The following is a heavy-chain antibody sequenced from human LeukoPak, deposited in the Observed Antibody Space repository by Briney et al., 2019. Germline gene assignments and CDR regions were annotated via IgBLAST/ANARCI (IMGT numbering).Heavy chain of an antibody. V-gene: IGHV3-23*01. D-gene: IGHD5-24*01. CDR1: GFTFSSYA. J-gene: IGHJ4*02. CDR3: AKLRMATIRYYFDY. Sequence: PGGSLRLSCAASGFTFSSYAMSWVRQAPGKGLEWVSAISGSGGSTYYVDSVKGRFTISRDNSKNTLYLQMNSLRAEDTAVYYCAKLRMATIRYYFDYWGQGTLVTVSS. CDR2: ISGSGGST.